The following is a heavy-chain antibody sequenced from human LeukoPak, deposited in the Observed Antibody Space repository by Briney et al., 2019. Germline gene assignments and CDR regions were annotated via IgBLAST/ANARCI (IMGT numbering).Heavy chain of an antibody. CDR1: GYTFTSYG. J-gene: IGHJ4*02. CDR2: ISAYNGNT. Sequence: APVRVSCKASGYTFTSYGISWGRQAPGQGLEWMGWISAYNGNTNYAQKLQGRVTMTTDTSTSTAYMELRSLRSDDTAVYYCARDRKGYSYGELDYWGQGTLVTVSS. D-gene: IGHD5-18*01. CDR3: ARDRKGYSYGELDY. V-gene: IGHV1-18*04.